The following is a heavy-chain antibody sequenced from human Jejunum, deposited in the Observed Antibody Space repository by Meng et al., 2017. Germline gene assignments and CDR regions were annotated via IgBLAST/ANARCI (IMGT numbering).Heavy chain of an antibody. D-gene: IGHD3-3*01. J-gene: IGHJ5*02. CDR1: GLTFSDYW. CDR2: IKQDGSEE. Sequence: ESLKISCVASGLTFSDYWMSWVRQVPGKGLEWVANIKQDGSEEHYVDSVRGRFTISRDNAKSSLYLQMDSLRVEDTAVYYCARDPPLRFWTASQTFDPWGQGTLVTVSS. V-gene: IGHV3-7*01. CDR3: ARDPPLRFWTASQTFDP.